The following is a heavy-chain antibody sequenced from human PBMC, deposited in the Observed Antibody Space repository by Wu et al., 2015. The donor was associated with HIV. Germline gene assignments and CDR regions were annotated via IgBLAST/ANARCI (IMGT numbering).Heavy chain of an antibody. D-gene: IGHD6-19*01. CDR2: IIPISGTA. CDR3: ARAAGYSSGDAFDI. V-gene: IGHV1-69*12. J-gene: IGHJ3*02. Sequence: QVQLVQSGPEVKKPGSSVRVSCKASGGTFSSYAFSWVRQAPGQGLEWMGGIIPISGTADYAQKFQGRVTITADESTSTAYMELSSLRSEDTAVYYCARAAGYSSGDAFDIWGQGTMVTVSS. CDR1: GGTFSSYA.